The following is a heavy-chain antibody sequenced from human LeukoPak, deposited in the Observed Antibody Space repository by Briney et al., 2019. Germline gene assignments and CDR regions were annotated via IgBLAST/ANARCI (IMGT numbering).Heavy chain of an antibody. D-gene: IGHD5-12*01. V-gene: IGHV1-24*01. Sequence: ASVKVSCKVSGYTLTKLSMHWVRQAPGKGLEWMGGLDPEDGETIYAQKFQGRVTMTKDTSTDTAYMELSSLRSEDTAVYYCATARVYSGYDYVDYWGQGNLVTVSS. CDR1: GYTLTKLS. CDR2: LDPEDGET. CDR3: ATARVYSGYDYVDY. J-gene: IGHJ4*02.